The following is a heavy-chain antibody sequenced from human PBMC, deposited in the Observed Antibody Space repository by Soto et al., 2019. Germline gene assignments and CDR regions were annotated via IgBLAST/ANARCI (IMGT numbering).Heavy chain of an antibody. D-gene: IGHD3-22*01. V-gene: IGHV4-31*03. CDR2: IYYSGST. J-gene: IGHJ4*02. Sequence: TLSLTCTVSGGSISSGGYYWSWIRQHPGKGLEWIGYIYYSGSTYYNPSLKSRVTISVDTSKNQFSLKLSSVTAADTAVYYCARGRHDSSGYVGYWGQGTLVTVSS. CDR3: ARGRHDSSGYVGY. CDR1: GGSISSGGYY.